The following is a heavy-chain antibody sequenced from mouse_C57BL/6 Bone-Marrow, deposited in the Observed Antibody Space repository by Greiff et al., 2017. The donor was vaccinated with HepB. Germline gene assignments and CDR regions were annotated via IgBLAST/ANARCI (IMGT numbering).Heavy chain of an antibody. V-gene: IGHV5-9-1*02. CDR1: GFTFSSYA. CDR3: TRDHEGYFDY. Sequence: EVNVVESGEGLVKPGGSLKLSCAASGFTFSSYAMSWVRQTPEKRLEWVAYISSGGDYIYYADTVKGRFTISSDNARNTLYLQMSSLKSEDTAMYYCTRDHEGYFDYWGQGTTLTVSS. CDR2: ISSGGDYI. J-gene: IGHJ2*01.